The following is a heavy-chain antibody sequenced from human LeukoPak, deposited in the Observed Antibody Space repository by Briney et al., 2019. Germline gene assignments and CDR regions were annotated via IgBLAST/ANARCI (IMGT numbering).Heavy chain of an antibody. CDR1: GFTVSSNY. Sequence: GGSLRLSRAASGFTVSSNYMSWVRQAPEKGLECVSVIYSGGSTSYADSVKGRFTISRDNSENTVYLQMNSLRAEDTAVYYCARGSGSSPFDRWGQGTLVTVSS. CDR2: IYSGGST. CDR3: ARGSGSSPFDR. V-gene: IGHV3-53*01. J-gene: IGHJ4*02. D-gene: IGHD1-26*01.